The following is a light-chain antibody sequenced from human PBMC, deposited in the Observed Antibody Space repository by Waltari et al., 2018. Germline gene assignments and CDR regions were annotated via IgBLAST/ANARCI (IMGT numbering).Light chain of an antibody. CDR2: EVS. CDR1: SSDVGGYNY. V-gene: IGLV2-11*01. J-gene: IGLJ1*01. CDR3: SSYAGNNVYV. Sequence: QSALTQPRSVSGSPGQSVTISCTGTSSDVGGYNYVSWYQHHPGKAPKLMIYEVSKRPSWVPDRFSGSQSGSTASLTVSGLQAEEEADYYCSSYAGNNVYVFGSGTKVTVL.